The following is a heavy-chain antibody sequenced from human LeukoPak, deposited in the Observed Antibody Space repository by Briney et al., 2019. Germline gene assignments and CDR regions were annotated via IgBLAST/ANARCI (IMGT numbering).Heavy chain of an antibody. D-gene: IGHD5-12*01. Sequence: PGGSLRLSCAASGFTFSSYGMHWVRQAPGKGLEWVAVISYDGSNKYYADSVKGRFTISRDNSKNTLYLQMNSLRAEDTAVYYCAKVIRDSGYDPYYYGMDVWGQGTTVTVSS. CDR3: AKVIRDSGYDPYYYGMDV. V-gene: IGHV3-30*18. J-gene: IGHJ6*02. CDR1: GFTFSSYG. CDR2: ISYDGSNK.